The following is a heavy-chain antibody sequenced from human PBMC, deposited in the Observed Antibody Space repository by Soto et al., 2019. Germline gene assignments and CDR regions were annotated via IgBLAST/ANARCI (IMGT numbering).Heavy chain of an antibody. CDR3: AKPQESSSTFYYYGLDV. CDR1: GFAFSSYA. Sequence: VQLLESGGGLVQPGGSLRLSCAASGFAFSSYAMTWVRQAPGKGLEWVSALSGSGATTYYADSVKGRFTISRDNSKNTLSLEMKSLRAEDTAGYYCAKPQESSSTFYYYGLDVWGQGTTVNVSS. V-gene: IGHV3-23*01. CDR2: LSGSGATT. D-gene: IGHD2-2*01. J-gene: IGHJ6*02.